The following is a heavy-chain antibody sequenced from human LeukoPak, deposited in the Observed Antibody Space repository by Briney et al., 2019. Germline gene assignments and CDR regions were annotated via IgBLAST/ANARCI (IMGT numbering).Heavy chain of an antibody. CDR3: SKRMDVVMGTSQAFAI. D-gene: IGHD2-15*01. CDR2: ISSSSSYI. J-gene: IGHJ3*02. Sequence: GGSLRLSCAASGFTFSSYSMNWVRQAPGKGLEWVSSISSSSSYIYYADSVKGRFTISRDNAKNSLYLQMNSLRAEDTAVYYCSKRMDVVMGTSQAFAIWGQGTMVTVSS. CDR1: GFTFSSYS. V-gene: IGHV3-21*01.